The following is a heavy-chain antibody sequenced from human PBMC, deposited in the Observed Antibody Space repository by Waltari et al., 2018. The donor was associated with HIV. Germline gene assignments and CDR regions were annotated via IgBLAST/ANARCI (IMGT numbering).Heavy chain of an antibody. J-gene: IGHJ3*02. CDR2: ISYDGSNK. CDR3: AKLGIVYRSSSSGGAFDI. D-gene: IGHD6-6*01. CDR1: GFTFSSYG. Sequence: QVQLVESGGGVVQPGRSLRPSCAASGFTFSSYGMHWVRQAPGKGLEWVAVISYDGSNKYYADSVKGRFTISRDNSKNTLYLQMNSLRAEDTAVYYCAKLGIVYRSSSSGGAFDIWGQGTMVTVSS. V-gene: IGHV3-30*18.